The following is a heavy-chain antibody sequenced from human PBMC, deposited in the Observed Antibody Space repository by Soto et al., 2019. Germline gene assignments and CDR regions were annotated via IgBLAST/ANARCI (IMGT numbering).Heavy chain of an antibody. V-gene: IGHV1-46*02. D-gene: IGHD4-17*01. J-gene: IGHJ4*02. Sequence: QVQLVQSGAEVRKPGASVRLSCKASGYTFNRFYLHWVRQAPGQGLGWMGIINTRGGTTAYAQNFRGRLTGTRDTPTSTLYMELSDLRSEDAAVYYCARGPDDSDVPRWDYWGQGTRVTVSS. CDR1: GYTFNRFY. CDR2: INTRGGTT. CDR3: ARGPDDSDVPRWDY.